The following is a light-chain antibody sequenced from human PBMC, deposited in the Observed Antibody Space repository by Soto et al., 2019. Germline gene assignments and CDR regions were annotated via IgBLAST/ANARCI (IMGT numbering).Light chain of an antibody. V-gene: IGKV1-39*01. J-gene: IGKJ1*01. CDR2: AAS. CDR3: QQSYSTPWT. CDR1: QSISSY. Sequence: IEMTRSPSSLSASVGDRVTITCRASQSISSYLNWYQQKPGKAPKLLIHAASSLQSGVPSRFSGSGSGTDFTLTISSLQPEDFATYYCQQSYSTPWTFGQGTKVDIK.